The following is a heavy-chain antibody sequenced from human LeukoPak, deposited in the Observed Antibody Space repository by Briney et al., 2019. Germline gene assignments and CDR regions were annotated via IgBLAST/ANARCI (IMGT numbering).Heavy chain of an antibody. V-gene: IGHV4-4*02. Sequence: SETLSLTCAVSGGSISSNNWWIWVRQSPEKGLEWIGEIYHDGSTNYNPSLKSRVTISMDKSKNQLSLKLNLVTAADTAVYYCARGRGGYTYSHDYWGQGTLVTVSS. J-gene: IGHJ4*02. CDR1: GGSISSNNW. CDR2: IYHDGST. D-gene: IGHD5-18*01. CDR3: ARGRGGYTYSHDY.